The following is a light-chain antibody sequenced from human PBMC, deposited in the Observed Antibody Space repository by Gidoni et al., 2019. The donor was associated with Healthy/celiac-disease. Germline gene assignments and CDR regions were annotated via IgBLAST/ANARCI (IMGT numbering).Light chain of an antibody. CDR2: AAY. CDR3: QQYYSYPHT. CDR1: QGISSY. J-gene: IGKJ4*01. V-gene: IGKV1-8*01. Sequence: AIRLTQSPSSLSASTGDRVTISCRARQGISSYVAWYQQKPVKAPKFLIYAAYTLQSGVPSRFSGSGYGTDFTLTISCLQSEDFATYSCQQYYSYPHTFXGXTKVEIK.